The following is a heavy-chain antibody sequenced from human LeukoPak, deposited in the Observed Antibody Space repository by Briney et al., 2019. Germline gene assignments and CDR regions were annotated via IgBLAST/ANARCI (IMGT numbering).Heavy chain of an antibody. CDR2: IVVGSGNT. CDR3: AVSSLTTVTTFFDY. V-gene: IGHV1-58*02. J-gene: IGHJ4*02. D-gene: IGHD4-17*01. CDR1: GFTFTSSA. Sequence: GASVKVSCKASGFTFTSSAMQWVRQARGQRLEWIGWIVVGSGNTNYAQKFQERVTITRDMSTSTAYMELSSLRSEDTAVYYCAVSSLTTVTTFFDYWGQGTLVTVSS.